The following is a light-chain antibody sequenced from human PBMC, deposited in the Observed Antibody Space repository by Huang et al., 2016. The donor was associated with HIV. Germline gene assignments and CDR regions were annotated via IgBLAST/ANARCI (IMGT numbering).Light chain of an antibody. CDR2: DAS. V-gene: IGKV3-11*01. Sequence: EIVLTQSPATLSLSPGERATLSCRASQSVSRYLAWYQQKPGQAPRLLIYDASNRATVIPVRFSGSVSGTDFTLTIGSLEPEDSAVYYCQQRSNWPGVTFGPGTKVDIK. J-gene: IGKJ3*01. CDR1: QSVSRY. CDR3: QQRSNWPGVT.